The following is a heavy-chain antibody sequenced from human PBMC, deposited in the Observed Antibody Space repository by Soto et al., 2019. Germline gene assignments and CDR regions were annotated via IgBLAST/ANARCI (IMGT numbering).Heavy chain of an antibody. CDR2: IYWDDDK. CDR3: AHIGVGTTYLCDY. CDR1: GFSLSTSGVG. D-gene: IGHD1-26*01. V-gene: IGHV2-5*02. J-gene: IGHJ4*02. Sequence: QITLKESGPTLVKPTQTLTLTCTFSGFSLSTSGVGVAWIRQPPGKALEWLAAIYWDDDKRYRPSLESRLTITKDTSKHQVVLITTNMDPVDTATYYCAHIGVGTTYLCDYWGQGTLVTVSS.